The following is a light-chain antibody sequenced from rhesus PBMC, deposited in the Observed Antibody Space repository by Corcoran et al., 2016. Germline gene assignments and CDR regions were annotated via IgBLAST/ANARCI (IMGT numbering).Light chain of an antibody. CDR1: QGISSY. V-gene: IGKV1-25*01. CDR3: QQHNSYPYS. Sequence: DIQMTRSPSSLSASVGDRVTITCRASQGISSYLAWYQQKPGTAPKLLIYAASTLQSGVPSRFSGSGSGTDFTLAISSLQPEDFATYYCQQHNSYPYSFGQGTKVEIK. CDR2: AAS. J-gene: IGKJ2*01.